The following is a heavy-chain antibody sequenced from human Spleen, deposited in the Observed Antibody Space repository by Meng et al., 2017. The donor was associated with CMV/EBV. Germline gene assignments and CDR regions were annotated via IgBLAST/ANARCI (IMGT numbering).Heavy chain of an antibody. V-gene: IGHV2-5*02. CDR1: GFSLSTSGVG. CDR2: NYWDDDE. J-gene: IGHJ4*02. CDR3: AHRDYCSGGTCTFDY. Sequence: QTTLKESGPTLVKPTQTLALTCTFSGFSLSTSGVGVGWIRQPPGKALEGVALNYWDDDEHYSHFLKRRLSITKDTSNNQVVLTMTNMDTVETATYSCAHRDYCSGGTCTFDYWGQGTLVTVSS. D-gene: IGHD2-15*01.